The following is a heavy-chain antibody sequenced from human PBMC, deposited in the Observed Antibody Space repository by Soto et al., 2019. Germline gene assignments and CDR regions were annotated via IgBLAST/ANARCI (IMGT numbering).Heavy chain of an antibody. CDR2: INPSGGST. J-gene: IGHJ6*02. D-gene: IGHD1-1*01. Sequence: QVQLVQSGAEVKKPGASVKVSCKASGYTFTSYYMHWVRQAPGQGLEWMGIINPSGGSTSYAQKFQGRVTMTRDTSTSTVYTELSSLRSEDTAVYYCARGYIVPSMNPVYYYYYGMDVWGQGTTVTVSS. CDR1: GYTFTSYY. V-gene: IGHV1-46*01. CDR3: ARGYIVPSMNPVYYYYYGMDV.